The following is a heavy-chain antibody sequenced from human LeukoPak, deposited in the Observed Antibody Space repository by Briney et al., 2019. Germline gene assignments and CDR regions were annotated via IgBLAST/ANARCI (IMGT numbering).Heavy chain of an antibody. J-gene: IGHJ6*02. CDR3: ARRGYCSSTSCYPYYYYGMDV. V-gene: IGHV1-69*13. D-gene: IGHD2-2*01. CDR1: GGTFSSYA. CDR2: IIPIFGTA. Sequence: SVKVSCKASGGTFSSYAISWVRQAPGQGLEWMGGIIPIFGTANYAQKFQGRVTITADESTSTAYMELSSLRSEDTAVYYCARRGYCSSTSCYPYYYYGMDVWGQGTTVTVSS.